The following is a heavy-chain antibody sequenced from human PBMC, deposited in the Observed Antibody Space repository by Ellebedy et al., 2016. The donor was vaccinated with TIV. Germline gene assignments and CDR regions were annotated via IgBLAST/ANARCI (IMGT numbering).Heavy chain of an antibody. CDR2: IHQDESEK. Sequence: GESLKISCEASALTFRRFWMSWVRQAPEKGLEWVANIHQDESEKYYGDSVRGRFTIFRDNAKNSLYLEMNSLRGEDTGVYYCARTGSDWDTYYYYYGLDAWGQGTTVTVSS. V-gene: IGHV3-7*01. J-gene: IGHJ6*02. CDR3: ARTGSDWDTYYYYYGLDA. D-gene: IGHD1/OR15-1a*01. CDR1: ALTFRRFW.